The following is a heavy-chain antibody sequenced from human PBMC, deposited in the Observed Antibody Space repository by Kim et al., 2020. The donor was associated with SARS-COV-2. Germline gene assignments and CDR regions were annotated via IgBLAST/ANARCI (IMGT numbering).Heavy chain of an antibody. CDR3: ARFKKDIVVVPAASYYYY. D-gene: IGHD2-2*01. J-gene: IGHJ6*03. V-gene: IGHV4-34*01. CDR1: GGSFSGYY. Sequence: SETLSLTCAVYGGSFSGYYWSWIRQPPGKGLEWIGEINHSGSTNYNPSLKSRVTISVDTSKNQFSLKLSSVTAADTAVYYCARFKKDIVVVPAASYYYY. CDR2: INHSGST.